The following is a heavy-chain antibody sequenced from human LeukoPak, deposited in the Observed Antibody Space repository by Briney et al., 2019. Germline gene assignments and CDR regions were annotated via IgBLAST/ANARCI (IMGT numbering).Heavy chain of an antibody. J-gene: IGHJ4*02. D-gene: IGHD2-15*01. CDR3: AKDPSSSLRKHFFDY. Sequence: PGGSLRLSCAASGFTFSSYAMSWVRQAPGKGLEWVSAISGSGGSTYYADSVKGRFTISRDNSKSTLYLQMNSLRAEDTAVYYCAKDPSSSLRKHFFDYWGQGTLVTVSS. V-gene: IGHV3-23*01. CDR2: ISGSGGST. CDR1: GFTFSSYA.